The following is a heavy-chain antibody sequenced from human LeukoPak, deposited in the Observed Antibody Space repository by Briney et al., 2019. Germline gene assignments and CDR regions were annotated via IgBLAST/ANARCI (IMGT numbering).Heavy chain of an antibody. D-gene: IGHD3-10*01. J-gene: IGHJ5*02. CDR3: ARDLAYGSGQNWFDP. CDR1: GYTFTSYD. Sequence: VSVKVSCKASGYTFTSYDINWVRQATGQGLEWMGWMNPNSGNTGYAQKFQGRVTMTRNTSISTAYMELSSLRSEDTAVYYCARDLAYGSGQNWFDPWGQGTLVTVSS. CDR2: MNPNSGNT. V-gene: IGHV1-8*01.